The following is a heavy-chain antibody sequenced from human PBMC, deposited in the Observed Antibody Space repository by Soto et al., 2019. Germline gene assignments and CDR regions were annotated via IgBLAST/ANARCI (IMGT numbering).Heavy chain of an antibody. Sequence: ASVKVSCKASGYSFTTYAMHWVRQAPGQRLEWMGWINAGTGIAKYSQKFQDRVSISRDTSANTAYMELSSLRAEDTAVYYCAKVVPEPDVVTTSFDYWGQGTLVTVSS. CDR3: AKVVPEPDVVTTSFDY. V-gene: IGHV1-3*01. D-gene: IGHD4-4*01. CDR2: INAGTGIA. CDR1: GYSFTTYA. J-gene: IGHJ4*02.